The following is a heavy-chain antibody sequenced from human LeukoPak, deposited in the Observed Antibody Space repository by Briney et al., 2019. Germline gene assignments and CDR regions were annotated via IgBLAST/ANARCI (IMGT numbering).Heavy chain of an antibody. Sequence: ASVTVSCKASGYTFTGYYMHWVRQAPGQGLEWMGRINPNSGGTNYAQKFQGRVTMTRDTSISTAYMELSRLRSDDTAVYYCARVFYDSSGPFDYWGQGTLVTVSS. V-gene: IGHV1-2*06. CDR3: ARVFYDSSGPFDY. D-gene: IGHD3-22*01. J-gene: IGHJ4*02. CDR2: INPNSGGT. CDR1: GYTFTGYY.